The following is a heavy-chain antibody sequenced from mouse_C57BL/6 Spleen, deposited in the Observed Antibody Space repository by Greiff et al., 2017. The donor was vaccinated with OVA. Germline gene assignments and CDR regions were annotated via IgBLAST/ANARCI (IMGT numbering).Heavy chain of an antibody. J-gene: IGHJ4*01. D-gene: IGHD1-1*01. CDR1: GYAFSSYW. V-gene: IGHV1-80*01. Sequence: VQLQQSGAELVKPGASVKISCKASGYAFSSYWMNWVKQRPGKGLEWIGQIYPGDGDTNYNGKFKGKATLTADKSSSTADMQLSSLTSEDSAVYFCARNPITTVVATGDYYYAMDYWGQGTSVTVSS. CDR3: ARNPITTVVATGDYYYAMDY. CDR2: IYPGDGDT.